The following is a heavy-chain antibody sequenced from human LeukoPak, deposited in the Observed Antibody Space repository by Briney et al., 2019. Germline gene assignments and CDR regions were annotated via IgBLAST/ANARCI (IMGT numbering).Heavy chain of an antibody. Sequence: ASVKVSCKASGGTFSSYAISWVRQAPGQGLEWMGGIIPIFGTANYAQKFQGRVTITADESTSTAYMELSSLRSEDTAVYYRARGVHDSSGYYYWGQGTLVTVSS. V-gene: IGHV1-69*13. D-gene: IGHD3-22*01. CDR3: ARGVHDSSGYYY. CDR2: IIPIFGTA. CDR1: GGTFSSYA. J-gene: IGHJ4*02.